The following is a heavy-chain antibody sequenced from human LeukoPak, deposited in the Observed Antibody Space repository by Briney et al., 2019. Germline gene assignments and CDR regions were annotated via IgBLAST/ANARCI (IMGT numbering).Heavy chain of an antibody. D-gene: IGHD3-22*01. Sequence: GGSLRLSCAVSGFTFSSYAMSWVRQAPGKGLEWVSAISGSGGSTYYADSVKGRFTISRDNSKNTLYLQMNSLRAEDTAVYYCATTLHSGYYDLYWGQGTLVTVSS. CDR2: ISGSGGST. CDR1: GFTFSSYA. J-gene: IGHJ4*02. V-gene: IGHV3-23*01. CDR3: ATTLHSGYYDLY.